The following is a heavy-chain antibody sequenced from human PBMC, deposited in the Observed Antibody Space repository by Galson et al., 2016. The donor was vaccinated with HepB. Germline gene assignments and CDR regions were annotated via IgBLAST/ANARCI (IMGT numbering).Heavy chain of an antibody. Sequence: SETLSLTCTVSSGSVSSDSYFWSWIRQPPGKGLEWIGYIYYSGSTNYNPSLKSRATISVDTSKNQFSLKLNSVTAADTAVYYCARRYCGGDCFLDNWGQGTLVTVSS. J-gene: IGHJ4*02. V-gene: IGHV4-61*01. D-gene: IGHD2-21*02. CDR1: SGSVSSDSYF. CDR2: IYYSGST. CDR3: ARRYCGGDCFLDN.